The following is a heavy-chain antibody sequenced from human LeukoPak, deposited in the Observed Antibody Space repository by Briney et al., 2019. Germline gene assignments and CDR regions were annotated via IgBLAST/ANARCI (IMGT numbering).Heavy chain of an antibody. Sequence: EESLKISCKGSGYSFITYWIGWVRQMPGKGLEWMGIIYPGDSDTRYSPSFQGQVTMSADKSISTAYLQWSSLKASDTAMYYCVSSSINNGMDVWGQGATVTVSS. V-gene: IGHV5-51*01. J-gene: IGHJ6*02. CDR1: GYSFITYW. D-gene: IGHD2-21*01. CDR3: VSSSINNGMDV. CDR2: IYPGDSDT.